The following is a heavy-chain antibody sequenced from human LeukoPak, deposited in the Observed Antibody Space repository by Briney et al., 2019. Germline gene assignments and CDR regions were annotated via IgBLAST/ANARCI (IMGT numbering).Heavy chain of an antibody. Sequence: WETLCLTCTVSGGSISSYYWNWIRQPAGKGLEWIGRIYTSGSTKYNPSLKSRVTMSVDTSKNQFSPKLSSVTDADTAVYYCARDHKEGQFDYWGQGTLVTVSS. V-gene: IGHV4-4*07. CDR1: GGSISSYY. J-gene: IGHJ4*02. CDR3: ARDHKEGQFDY. CDR2: IYTSGST.